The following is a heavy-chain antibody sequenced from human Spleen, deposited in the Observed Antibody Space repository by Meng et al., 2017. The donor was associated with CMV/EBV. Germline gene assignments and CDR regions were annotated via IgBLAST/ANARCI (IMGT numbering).Heavy chain of an antibody. D-gene: IGHD3-22*01. J-gene: IGHJ4*02. CDR3: ARVGEGGYYYYFDY. CDR2: INPSGGST. CDR1: GYTFTSYY. V-gene: IGHV1-46*01. Sequence: AYGYTFTSYYMHWVRQAPGQGLEWMGIINPSGGSTSYAQKFQGRVTMTRDTSTSTVYMELSSLRSEDTAVYYCARVGEGGYYYYFDYWGQGTLVTVSS.